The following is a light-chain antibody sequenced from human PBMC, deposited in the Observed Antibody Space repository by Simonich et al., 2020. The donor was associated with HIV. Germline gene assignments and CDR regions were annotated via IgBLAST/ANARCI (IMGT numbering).Light chain of an antibody. CDR3: VAWDDSLSGPV. J-gene: IGLJ3*02. Sequence: QSVLTQPPSASGTPGQRVTISCSGSSSNIGSNFVYWYQQLPGTAPKLLIYSNNQRPSGVPDRFSGSKSGTSASLAISGLQSEDEADYYCVAWDDSLSGPVFGGGTRLTIL. CDR2: SNN. CDR1: SSNIGSNF. V-gene: IGLV1-47*02.